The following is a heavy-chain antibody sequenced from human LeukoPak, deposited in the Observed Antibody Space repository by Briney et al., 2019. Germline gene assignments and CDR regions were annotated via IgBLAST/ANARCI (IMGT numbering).Heavy chain of an antibody. V-gene: IGHV4-59*01. CDR2: IYYSGST. Sequence: SETLSLTCTVSGGSISSYYWSWIRQPPGKGLEWIGYIYYSGSTNYNPSLKSRVTISVDTSKNQFSLKLSSATAADTAVYYCARAGGLYDFWSGYSYYFDYWGQGTLVTVSS. D-gene: IGHD3-3*01. CDR3: ARAGGLYDFWSGYSYYFDY. J-gene: IGHJ4*02. CDR1: GGSISSYY.